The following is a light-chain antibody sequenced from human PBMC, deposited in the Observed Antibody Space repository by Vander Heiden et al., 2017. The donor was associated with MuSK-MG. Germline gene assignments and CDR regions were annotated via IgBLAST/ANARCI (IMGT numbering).Light chain of an antibody. Sequence: ELTQPPSVSVSPGQTASITCSGDKLGDKYACWYQQKPGQSPVLVIYQDSKRPSGIPERFSGSNSGNTATLTISGTQAMDEADYYCQAWDSSLVVFGGGTKL. CDR1: KLGDKY. CDR3: QAWDSSLVV. CDR2: QDS. J-gene: IGLJ2*01. V-gene: IGLV3-1*01.